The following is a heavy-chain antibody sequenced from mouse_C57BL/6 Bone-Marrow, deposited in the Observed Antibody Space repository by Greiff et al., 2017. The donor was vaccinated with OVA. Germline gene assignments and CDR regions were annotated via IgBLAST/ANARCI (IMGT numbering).Heavy chain of an antibody. CDR1: GFTFSDYG. V-gene: IGHV5-15*01. Sequence: EVKLVESGGGLVQPGGSLKLSCAASGFTFSDYGMAWVRQAPRKGPEWVAFISNLAYSIYYADTVTGRFTISRENAKNTLYLEMSSLRSEDTAMYYCARQGLRRAPYFDYWGQGTTLTVSS. CDR3: ARQGLRRAPYFDY. CDR2: ISNLAYSI. D-gene: IGHD2-4*01. J-gene: IGHJ2*01.